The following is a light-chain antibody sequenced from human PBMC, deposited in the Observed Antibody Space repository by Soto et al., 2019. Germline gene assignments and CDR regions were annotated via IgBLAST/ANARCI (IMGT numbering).Light chain of an antibody. V-gene: IGLV2-8*01. J-gene: IGLJ1*01. CDR3: SSDAGSNIV. Sequence: QSVLTQPPSASGSPGQSVTISCTGTSSDVGGYNYVSWYQQHPGKAPNLMIYEVSKRPSGVPDRCSGSKSGNTASLTVSGLQAEDEADYYCSSDAGSNIVFGAGTKLTVL. CDR1: SSDVGGYNY. CDR2: EVS.